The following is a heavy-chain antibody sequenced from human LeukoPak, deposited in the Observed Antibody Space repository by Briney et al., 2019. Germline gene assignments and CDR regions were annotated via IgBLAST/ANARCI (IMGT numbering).Heavy chain of an antibody. CDR3: ARVPARRVVTTPTYFDY. CDR1: GFTFSSYS. V-gene: IGHV4-34*01. J-gene: IGHJ4*02. CDR2: INHSGST. D-gene: IGHD2-21*02. Sequence: GSLRLSCAASGFTFSSYSMNWVRQAPGKGLEWIGEINHSGSTNYNPSLESRVSISEDTSKNQFSLKLNSVTAADTAVYYCARVPARRVVTTPTYFDYWGQGTLVTVSS.